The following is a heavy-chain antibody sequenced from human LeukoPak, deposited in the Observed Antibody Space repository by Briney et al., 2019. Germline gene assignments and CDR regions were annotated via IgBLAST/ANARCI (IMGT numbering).Heavy chain of an antibody. D-gene: IGHD4-17*01. V-gene: IGHV1-69*13. Sequence: ASVKVSCKASGGTFSSYAISWVRQAPGQGLEWMGRIFPIFGTANYAQKFQGRVTITADESTSTAYMELSSLRSEDTAVYYCAREQDYGDYVPFDYWGQGTLVTVSS. CDR1: GGTFSSYA. CDR3: AREQDYGDYVPFDY. CDR2: IFPIFGTA. J-gene: IGHJ4*02.